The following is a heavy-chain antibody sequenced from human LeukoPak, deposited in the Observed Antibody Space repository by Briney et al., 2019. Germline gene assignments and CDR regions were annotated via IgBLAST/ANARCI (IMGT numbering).Heavy chain of an antibody. CDR3: ARVYGGNAENYFDY. J-gene: IGHJ4*02. D-gene: IGHD4-23*01. Sequence: GGSLGLSCAASGFTFSSYEMNWVRQAPGKGLEWVSYISSSGSTIYYADSVKGRFTISRDNAKNSLYLQMNSLRAEDTAVYYCARVYGGNAENYFDYWGQGTLVTVSS. V-gene: IGHV3-48*03. CDR1: GFTFSSYE. CDR2: ISSSGSTI.